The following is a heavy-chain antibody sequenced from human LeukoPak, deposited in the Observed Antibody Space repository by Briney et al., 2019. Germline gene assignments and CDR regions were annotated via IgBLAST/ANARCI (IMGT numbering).Heavy chain of an antibody. J-gene: IGHJ4*02. V-gene: IGHV1-2*06. Sequence: RASVKVSCKASGYTFTGYYMHWVRQAPGQGLEWMGRINPNSDGTNYAQKFQGRVTMTRDTSISTAYMELSGLRSDGTAMYYCARDRGGGGNHFDYWGQGTLVTVSS. D-gene: IGHD3-10*01. CDR3: ARDRGGGGNHFDY. CDR2: INPNSDGT. CDR1: GYTFTGYY.